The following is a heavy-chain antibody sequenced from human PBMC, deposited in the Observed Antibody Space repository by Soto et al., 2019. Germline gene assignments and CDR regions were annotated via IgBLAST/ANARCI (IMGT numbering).Heavy chain of an antibody. V-gene: IGHV1-2*04. CDR1: GYSFTDYH. Sequence: ASVKVSCKDSGYSFTDYHIHWLRQDHGQGLEWLGRINPKSGGTSTAHKIQGWVTMTKDTYIITASKELTRMTYDGTALDYCARDDSKGCSNGVCSSFYKHDMEVWEQGTTVTVCS. J-gene: IGHJ6*01. D-gene: IGHD2-8*01. CDR3: ARDDSKGCSNGVCSSFYKHDMEV. CDR2: INPKSGGT.